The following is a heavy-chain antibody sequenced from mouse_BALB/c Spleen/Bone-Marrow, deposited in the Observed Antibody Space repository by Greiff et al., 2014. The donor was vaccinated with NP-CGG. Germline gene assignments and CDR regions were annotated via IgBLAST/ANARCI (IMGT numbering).Heavy chain of an antibody. CDR3: ARIYGNFEAMDY. CDR1: GFSLSRYS. V-gene: IGHV2-6-4*01. J-gene: IGHJ4*01. Sequence: VQLVESGPGLVAPSQSLSITCTVSGFSLSRYSVHWVRQPPGKGLEWLGMIWGGGSTDYNSALKSRLIISKDNSKSQVFLKMNSLQPDDTAMYYCARIYGNFEAMDYWGQGTSVTVSS. CDR2: IWGGGST. D-gene: IGHD2-1*01.